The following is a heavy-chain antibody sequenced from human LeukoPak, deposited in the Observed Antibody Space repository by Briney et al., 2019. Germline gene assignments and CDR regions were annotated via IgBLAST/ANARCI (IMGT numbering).Heavy chain of an antibody. CDR3: ARSTLPDDY. Sequence: KPSETLSLTCTVSGGSISIGGYYWSWIRQHPGKGLEWIGEINHSGSTNYNPSLKSRVTISVDTSKNQFSLKLSSVTAADTAVYYCARSTLPDDYWGQGTLVTVSS. V-gene: IGHV4-34*01. D-gene: IGHD2/OR15-2a*01. CDR1: GGSISIGGYY. CDR2: INHSGST. J-gene: IGHJ4*02.